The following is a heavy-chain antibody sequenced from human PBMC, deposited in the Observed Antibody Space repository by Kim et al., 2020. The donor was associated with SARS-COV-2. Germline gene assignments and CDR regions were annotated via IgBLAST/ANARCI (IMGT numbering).Heavy chain of an antibody. D-gene: IGHD4-17*01. J-gene: IGHJ4*02. CDR3: ARRNYGDYGEYYFDY. V-gene: IGHV5-10-1*01. Sequence: PSFQGHVTISADKSISTAYLQWSSLKASDTAMYYCARRNYGDYGEYYFDYWGQGTLVTVSS.